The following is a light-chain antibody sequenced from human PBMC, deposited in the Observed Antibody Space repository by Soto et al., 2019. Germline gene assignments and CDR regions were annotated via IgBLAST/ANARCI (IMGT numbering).Light chain of an antibody. CDR2: GVS. J-gene: IGLJ1*01. CDR1: SSDVRGYNY. V-gene: IGLV2-14*01. CDR3: SSHTSSSTPVV. Sequence: QSALTQPASVSGSPGQSITISCTGTSSDVRGYNYVSWYQQHPGKAPKLMIYGVSDRPSGVSNRFSGSKSGNTASLTISGLQAEDEADYYCSSHTSSSTPVVFGTGTKLTVL.